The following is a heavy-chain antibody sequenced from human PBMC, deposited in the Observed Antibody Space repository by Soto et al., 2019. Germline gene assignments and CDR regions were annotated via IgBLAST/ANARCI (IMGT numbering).Heavy chain of an antibody. Sequence: PGGSLRLSCATSGFMFNDYAMYWVRQAPGQGLEWVAMISSDGNHQFYVDNVRGRFTVSRDNSKNTLNLQMNSLRPEDTAVYYCSRGTYYPQSSGLHADYWGPGTVVTVLL. CDR1: GFMFNDYA. V-gene: IGHV3-30*03. D-gene: IGHD3-22*01. CDR2: ISSDGNHQ. CDR3: SRGTYYPQSSGLHADY. J-gene: IGHJ4*02.